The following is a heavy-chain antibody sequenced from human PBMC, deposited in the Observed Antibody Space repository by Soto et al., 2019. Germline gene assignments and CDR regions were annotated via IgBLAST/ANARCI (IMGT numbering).Heavy chain of an antibody. CDR3: SYSSSFGYYYYGMDV. CDR2: IYYSGST. V-gene: IGHV4-30-4*01. J-gene: IGHJ6*02. D-gene: IGHD6-13*01. Sequence: QVQLQESGPGLVKPSQTLSLTCTVSGGSISSGGYYWSWIRQPPGKGLEWIGYIYYSGSTYYNPSLKSRVTISVDTSKNQCSLKLSSVTAADTAVYYCSYSSSFGYYYYGMDVWGQGTTVTVSS. CDR1: GGSISSGGYY.